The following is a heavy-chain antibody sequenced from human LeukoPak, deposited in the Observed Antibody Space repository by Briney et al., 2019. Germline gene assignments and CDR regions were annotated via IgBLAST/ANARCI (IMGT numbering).Heavy chain of an antibody. CDR3: ARDMDSGSYSGDY. Sequence: ASVKVSCKASGYTFTGYYMHWVRQAPGQGLEGMGWINPNSGGTNYAQKFQGRVTMTRDTSISTAYMELSRLRSDDTAVYYCARDMDSGSYSGDYWGQGTLVTVSS. V-gene: IGHV1-2*02. CDR1: GYTFTGYY. J-gene: IGHJ4*02. CDR2: INPNSGGT. D-gene: IGHD1-26*01.